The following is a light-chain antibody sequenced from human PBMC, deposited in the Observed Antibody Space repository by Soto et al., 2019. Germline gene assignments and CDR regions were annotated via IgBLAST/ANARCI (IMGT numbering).Light chain of an antibody. CDR2: EVT. J-gene: IGLJ1*01. CDR1: SSDVGKYDR. V-gene: IGLV2-18*02. CDR3: SSYTSTSRYV. Sequence: QSALTRPPSVSWSPGQSVTISCTGTSSDVGKYDRVSWYQQPPGTAPKLIIYEVTNRPSGVPARFSGSKSGNTASLTISGLQAEDEADSYCSSYTSTSRYVFGAGTKVTVL.